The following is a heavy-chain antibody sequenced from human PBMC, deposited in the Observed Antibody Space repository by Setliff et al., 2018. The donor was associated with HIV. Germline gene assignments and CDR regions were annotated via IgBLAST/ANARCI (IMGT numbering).Heavy chain of an antibody. D-gene: IGHD3-10*01. Sequence: SVKVSCKASGGSFSNYPISWVRQAPGQGLEWMGGIVPLVGTPNYAQKFQGRLTITADKSTRTAYLELSRLSYEDTAVYWCARDSTFFYGSGTSYNVVYWGQGTLITVSS. CDR3: ARDSTFFYGSGTSYNVVY. CDR1: GGSFSNYP. CDR2: IVPLVGTP. J-gene: IGHJ4*02. V-gene: IGHV1-69*06.